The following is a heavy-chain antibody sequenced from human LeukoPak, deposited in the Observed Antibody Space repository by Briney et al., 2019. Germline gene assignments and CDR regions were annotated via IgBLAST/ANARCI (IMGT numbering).Heavy chain of an antibody. Sequence: QPGGSLGLSCAASGFTFSSFEMNWVRQAPGKGLEWVSYISTSGSTQYYADSVKGRFTISRDNAKNSLFLQMNSLRAEDTAVYYCARADYPDYWGQGTLVTVSS. CDR2: ISTSGSTQ. J-gene: IGHJ4*02. CDR1: GFTFSSFE. CDR3: ARADYPDY. D-gene: IGHD4/OR15-4a*01. V-gene: IGHV3-48*03.